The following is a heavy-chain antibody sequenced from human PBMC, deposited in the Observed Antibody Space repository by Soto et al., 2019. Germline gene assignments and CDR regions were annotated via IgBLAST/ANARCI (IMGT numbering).Heavy chain of an antibody. J-gene: IGHJ5*02. Sequence: GESLKISCKASGYIFTSYWIGWVRQMPGKGLEWMGIIYPGDSNTRYSPSFQGQVTISADKSINTASLQWSSLKASDTAMYYCARDVYSSNWTGRWLDRWGQGTLVTVSS. CDR1: GYIFTSYW. CDR3: ARDVYSSNWTGRWLDR. CDR2: IYPGDSNT. V-gene: IGHV5-51*01. D-gene: IGHD6-13*01.